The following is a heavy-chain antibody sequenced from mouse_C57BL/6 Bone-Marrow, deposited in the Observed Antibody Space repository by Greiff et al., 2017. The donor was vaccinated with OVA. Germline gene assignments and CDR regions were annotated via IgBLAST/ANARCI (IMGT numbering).Heavy chain of an antibody. CDR1: GYTFTSYG. D-gene: IGHD1-1*01. V-gene: IGHV1-81*01. CDR2: IYPRSGNT. J-gene: IGHJ2*01. CDR3: ANPGSSYDYFDY. Sequence: QVQLKESGAELARPGASVKLSCKASGYTFTSYGISWVKQRTGQGLEWIGEIYPRSGNTYYNEKFKGKATLTADKSSSTAYMELRSLTSEDSAVYFCANPGSSYDYFDYWGQGTTLTVSS.